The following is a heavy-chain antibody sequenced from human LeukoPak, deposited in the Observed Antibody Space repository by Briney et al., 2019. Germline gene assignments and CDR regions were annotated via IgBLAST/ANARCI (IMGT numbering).Heavy chain of an antibody. CDR2: IYYSGST. D-gene: IGHD1-14*01. CDR1: GGSISSSSYY. J-gene: IGHJ4*02. Sequence: PSETLSLTCTVSGGSISSSSYYWGWLRQPPGKGLEWIGSIYYSGSTYYNPSLKSRVTISVDTSKNQFSLKLSSVTAADTAVYYCASTIRGGPYFDYWGQGTLVTVSS. V-gene: IGHV4-39*01. CDR3: ASTIRGGPYFDY.